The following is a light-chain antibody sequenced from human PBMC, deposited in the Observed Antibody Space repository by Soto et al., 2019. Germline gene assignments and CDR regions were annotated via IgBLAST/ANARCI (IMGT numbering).Light chain of an antibody. Sequence: QSALTQPPSASGSPGQSVAISCTGTSSDVGGYNYVSWYQQHPGKAPKLMIYEVNKRPSGVPDRFSGSKSGNTASLTVSGLPAEDDAYYYCSSYAGSSNVFGTGTKLTVL. CDR3: SSYAGSSNV. CDR2: EVN. J-gene: IGLJ1*01. V-gene: IGLV2-8*01. CDR1: SSDVGGYNY.